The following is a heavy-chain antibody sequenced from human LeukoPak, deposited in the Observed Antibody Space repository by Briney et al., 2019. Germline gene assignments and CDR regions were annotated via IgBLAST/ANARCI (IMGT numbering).Heavy chain of an antibody. V-gene: IGHV3-30*02. CDR1: GFTFSSYG. D-gene: IGHD1-26*01. CDR2: IRYDGSNK. Sequence: GGSLRLSCAASGFTFSSYGMHWVRQAPGKGLEWVAFIRYDGSNKYYADSVKGRFTISRDNSKSTLYLQMNSLRAEDTAVYYCAKKEMGATVALSDYWGQGTLVTVSS. CDR3: AKKEMGATVALSDY. J-gene: IGHJ4*02.